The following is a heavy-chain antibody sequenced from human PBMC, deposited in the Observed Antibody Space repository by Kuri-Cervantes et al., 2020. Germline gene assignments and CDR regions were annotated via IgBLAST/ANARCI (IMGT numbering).Heavy chain of an antibody. J-gene: IGHJ3*02. V-gene: IGHV3-11*01. CDR1: GFTFSDYY. CDR3: ARDSDIVVVPAANHDAFDI. CDR2: SSSSGSTI. Sequence: GESLKISCAASGFTFSDYYMSWIRQAPGKGLEWVSYSSSSGSTIYYADSVKGRFTISRGNAKNSLYLQMNSLRAEDTAVYYCARDSDIVVVPAANHDAFDIWGQGTMVTVSS. D-gene: IGHD2-2*01.